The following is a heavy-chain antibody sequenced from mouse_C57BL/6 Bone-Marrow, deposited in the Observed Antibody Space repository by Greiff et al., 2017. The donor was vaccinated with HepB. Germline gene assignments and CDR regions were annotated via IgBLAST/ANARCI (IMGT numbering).Heavy chain of an antibody. CDR2: ISNGGGST. Sequence: SGFTFSDYYMYWVRQTPEKRLEWVAYISNGGGSTYYPDTVKGRFTISRDNAKNTLYLQMSRLKSEDTAMYYCARAVYYDYGYAMDYWGQGTSVTVSS. V-gene: IGHV5-12*01. D-gene: IGHD2-4*01. CDR1: GFTFSDYY. J-gene: IGHJ4*01. CDR3: ARAVYYDYGYAMDY.